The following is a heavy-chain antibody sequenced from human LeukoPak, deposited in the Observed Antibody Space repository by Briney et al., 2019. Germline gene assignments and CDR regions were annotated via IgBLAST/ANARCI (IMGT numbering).Heavy chain of an antibody. CDR1: GGSISSSSYY. D-gene: IGHD3-22*01. CDR2: IYYSGST. J-gene: IGHJ4*02. CDR3: ARGLGYYDSSGPWYFDY. V-gene: IGHV4-39*01. Sequence: SETLSLTCTVSGGSISSSSYYWGWIRQPPGKGLEWIGSIYYSGSTYYNPSLKSRVTISVDTSKNQFSLKLSSVTAADTAVYYCARGLGYYDSSGPWYFDYWGQGTLVTVSS.